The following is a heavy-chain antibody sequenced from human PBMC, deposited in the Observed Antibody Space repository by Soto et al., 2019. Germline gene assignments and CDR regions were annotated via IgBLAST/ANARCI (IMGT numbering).Heavy chain of an antibody. Sequence: QVQLVQSGAEVKKPGSSVKVSCKASGGTFSSYAISWVRQAPGQGLEWMGGIIPIFGTANYEQKFQGRVTITADESTSTAYMELSSLRSEDTAVYYCARVASGLDRYYFDYWGQGTLVTVSS. D-gene: IGHD2-15*01. J-gene: IGHJ4*02. CDR2: IIPIFGTA. CDR3: ARVASGLDRYYFDY. V-gene: IGHV1-69*01. CDR1: GGTFSSYA.